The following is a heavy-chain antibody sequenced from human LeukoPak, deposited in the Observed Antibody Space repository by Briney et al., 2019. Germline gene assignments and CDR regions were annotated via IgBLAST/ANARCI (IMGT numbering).Heavy chain of an antibody. Sequence: GGSLRLSCAASGFTFSSYAMNWVRQAPGKGLEWVAFISYDGSYKYYADSVKGRFTISRDNAKNTLYLQMNSLRAEDTAVYYCARSRAGVWYFDYWGQGTLVTVSS. CDR1: GFTFSSYA. J-gene: IGHJ4*02. CDR2: ISYDGSYK. V-gene: IGHV3-30*04. D-gene: IGHD3-10*01. CDR3: ARSRAGVWYFDY.